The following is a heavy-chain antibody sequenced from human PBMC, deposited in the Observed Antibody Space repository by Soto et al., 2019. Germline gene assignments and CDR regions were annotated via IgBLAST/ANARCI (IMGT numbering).Heavy chain of an antibody. Sequence: PSETLSLTCAFYGGSFIGYYWSWIRQPPGKGLEWIGEINHSGSTNYNPSLKSRVTISVDTSKNQFSLKLSSVTAADTAVYYCARSHYDYVWGSYRLDYWGQGTLVTVSS. J-gene: IGHJ4*02. CDR2: INHSGST. V-gene: IGHV4-34*01. CDR3: ARSHYDYVWGSYRLDY. CDR1: GGSFIGYY. D-gene: IGHD3-16*02.